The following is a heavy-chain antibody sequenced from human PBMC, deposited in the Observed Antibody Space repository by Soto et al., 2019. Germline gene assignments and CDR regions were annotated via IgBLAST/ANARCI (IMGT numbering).Heavy chain of an antibody. J-gene: IGHJ4*02. CDR2: IYYSGST. CDR3: ASLRSGWGIDY. D-gene: IGHD6-19*01. CDR1: GGSISSGDYY. Sequence: SETLSLTCTVSGGSISSGDYYWSWIRQPPGKGLEWIGYIYYSGSTYYNPSLKSRVTISVDRSKNQFSLKLSSVTAADTAVYYCASLRSGWGIDYWGQGTLVTVSS. V-gene: IGHV4-30-4*01.